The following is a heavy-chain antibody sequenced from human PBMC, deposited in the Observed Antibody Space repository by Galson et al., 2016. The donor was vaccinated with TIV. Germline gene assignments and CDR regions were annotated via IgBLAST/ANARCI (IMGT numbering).Heavy chain of an antibody. V-gene: IGHV3-33*01. Sequence: SLRLSCAASGFTFSSYDMHWVRQAPGKGLEWVAIISYDRSYKYYADSVKGRFTISRDNSKNTLYLQMNSLRVEDTAVYYCARQWQSYSFDYWGQGTLVTVSS. J-gene: IGHJ4*02. CDR3: ARQWQSYSFDY. CDR2: ISYDRSYK. D-gene: IGHD6-19*01. CDR1: GFTFSSYD.